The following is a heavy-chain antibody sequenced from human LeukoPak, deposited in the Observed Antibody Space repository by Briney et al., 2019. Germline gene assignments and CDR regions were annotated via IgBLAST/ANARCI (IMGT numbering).Heavy chain of an antibody. V-gene: IGHV3-7*01. CDR1: GFTFSGAW. CDR2: IREDGTEK. Sequence: PGGSLRLSCTASGFTFSGAWMTWVRRAPGKGLEWVANIREDGTEKNYVDSVKGRFTISRDNAKNSLFLQMSNLSDDDTAIYYCARHVGISFWGQGTLVTVSS. J-gene: IGHJ4*02. D-gene: IGHD7-27*01. CDR3: ARHVGISF.